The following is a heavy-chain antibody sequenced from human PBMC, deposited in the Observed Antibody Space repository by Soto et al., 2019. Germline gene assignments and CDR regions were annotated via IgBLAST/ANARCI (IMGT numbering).Heavy chain of an antibody. CDR1: GFIFSSYD. CDR2: IDTAGDT. Sequence: GGSLRLSCAASGFIFSSYDMHWVRQATGKGLEWVSGIDTAGDTYYPGSVKGRFTISRENAKNSLYLQMNSLRAEDTAVYYCARELSRYGMDVWGQGTTVTVS. V-gene: IGHV3-13*01. CDR3: ARELSRYGMDV. D-gene: IGHD2-8*01. J-gene: IGHJ6*02.